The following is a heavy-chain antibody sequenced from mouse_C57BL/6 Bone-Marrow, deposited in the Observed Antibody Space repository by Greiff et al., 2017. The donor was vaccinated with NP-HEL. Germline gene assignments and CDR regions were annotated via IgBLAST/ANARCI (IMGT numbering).Heavy chain of an antibody. Sequence: QVQLQQPGAELVKPGASVKLSCKASGYTFTSYWMHWVKQRPGQGLEWIGMIHPNSGSTNYNEKFKSKATLTVDKSSSTAYMQLSSLTSEDSAVYYCARESYNNYGGYAMDYWGQGTSVTVSS. J-gene: IGHJ4*01. V-gene: IGHV1-64*01. CDR2: IHPNSGST. D-gene: IGHD2-5*01. CDR3: ARESYNNYGGYAMDY. CDR1: GYTFTSYW.